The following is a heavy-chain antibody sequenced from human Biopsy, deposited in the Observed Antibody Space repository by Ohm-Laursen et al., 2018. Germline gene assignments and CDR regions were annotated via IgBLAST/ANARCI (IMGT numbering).Heavy chain of an antibody. CDR3: AKDLKWDVSADYFDF. J-gene: IGHJ4*02. CDR2: ISASDDSK. V-gene: IGHV3-23*01. CDR1: GFTFTNYA. D-gene: IGHD1-26*01. Sequence: SLRLSCAASGFTFTNYAMSWVRQAPGKGLEWVSSISASDDSKYYGDSVKGRFTISRDSSTNTLYLQMKSLRAEDTALYYCAKDLKWDVSADYFDFWGQGTLVTVSS.